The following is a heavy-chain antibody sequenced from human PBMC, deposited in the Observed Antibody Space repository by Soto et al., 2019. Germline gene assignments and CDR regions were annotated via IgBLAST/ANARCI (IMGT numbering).Heavy chain of an antibody. J-gene: IGHJ6*02. V-gene: IGHV4-59*01. Sequence: PSETLSLTCTVSGGSISSYYWSWIRQPPGKGLEWIGYIYYSGSTNYNPSLKSRVTISVDTSKNQFSLKLSSVTAADTAVYHCARGISSSWYGYYYYGMDVWGQGTTVTVSS. CDR1: GGSISSYY. D-gene: IGHD6-13*01. CDR2: IYYSGST. CDR3: ARGISSSWYGYYYYGMDV.